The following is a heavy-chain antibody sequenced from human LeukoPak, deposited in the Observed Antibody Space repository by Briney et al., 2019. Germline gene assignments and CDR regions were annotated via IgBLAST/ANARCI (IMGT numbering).Heavy chain of an antibody. CDR3: ARVALYESSGYNYFDY. D-gene: IGHD3-22*01. CDR1: GGSISSYY. CDR2: IYYSGTT. J-gene: IGHJ4*02. Sequence: SETLSLTCTVSGGSISSYYWSWIRQPPGKGLEWIGYIYYSGTTTYNPSLKSRVTISLDTSKKQFSLKLSSVTAADTAVYYCARVALYESSGYNYFDYWGQGTLVTVSS. V-gene: IGHV4-59*01.